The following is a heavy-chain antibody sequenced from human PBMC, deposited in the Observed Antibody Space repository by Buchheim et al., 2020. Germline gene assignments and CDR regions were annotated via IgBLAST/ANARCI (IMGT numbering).Heavy chain of an antibody. J-gene: IGHJ4*02. CDR1: GFTFSSYA. D-gene: IGHD2-15*01. V-gene: IGHV3-30-3*01. CDR3: ARDNCSVGSCYSFCDY. CDR2: ISYDGSNK. Sequence: QVQLVESGGGVVQPGRSLRLSCAASGFTFSSYAMHWVRQAPGKGLEWVAVISYDGSNKYYADSVKGRFTISRDNSKNTLYLQMNILRAEDTAVYYCARDNCSVGSCYSFCDYWGQGTL.